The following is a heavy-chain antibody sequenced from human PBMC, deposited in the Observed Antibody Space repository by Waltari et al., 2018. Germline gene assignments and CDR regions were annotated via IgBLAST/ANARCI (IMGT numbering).Heavy chain of an antibody. J-gene: IGHJ4*02. CDR3: ARDRGRGLYLGS. CDR2: VYGGGKT. Sequence: QLQLQESGPGLVKPSGTLSLTCGVSGDSMSSTYWWGWVRQAPGKGLEWIGQVYGGGKTNYNPSFASRVTVALDTYNKQFALTVTSATAADTAVYYWARDRGRGLYLGSWGPGLLVTVSP. V-gene: IGHV4-4*02. D-gene: IGHD5-12*01. CDR1: GDSMSSTYW.